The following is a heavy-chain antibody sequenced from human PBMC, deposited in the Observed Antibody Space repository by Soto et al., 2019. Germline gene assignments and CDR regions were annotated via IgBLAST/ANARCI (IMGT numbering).Heavy chain of an antibody. V-gene: IGHV1-69*06. D-gene: IGHD2-21*02. CDR2: IIPIFGTA. CDR1: GGTFSSYA. J-gene: IGHJ6*02. Sequence: SVKVSCKASGGTFSSYAISWVRQAPGQGLEWMGGIIPIFGTANYAQKFQGRVTITADKSTSTAYMELSSLRSEDTAVYYCARVYCGGDCYSYYYYYGMAVWGQGTTVTVS. CDR3: ARVYCGGDCYSYYYYYGMAV.